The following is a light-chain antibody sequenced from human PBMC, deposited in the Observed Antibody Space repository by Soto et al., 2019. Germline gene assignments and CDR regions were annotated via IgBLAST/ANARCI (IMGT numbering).Light chain of an antibody. J-gene: IGLJ1*01. CDR1: SSDVGGYNY. Sequence: QSALTQPPSASGSPGQSVTISCTGTSSDVGGYNYVSWYQQHPGKAPNLMIYEVSKRPSGVPDRFSGSKSGNTDSLTVSGRQAEDEADYYCSSYAGSNNLVFGTGTKLTVL. V-gene: IGLV2-8*01. CDR3: SSYAGSNNLV. CDR2: EVS.